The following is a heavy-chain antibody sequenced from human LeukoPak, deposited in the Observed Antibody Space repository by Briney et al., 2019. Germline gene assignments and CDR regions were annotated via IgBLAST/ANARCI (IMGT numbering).Heavy chain of an antibody. CDR1: GYTFTGYY. CDR2: INPNSGGT. CDR3: ARDKGWHEFDY. J-gene: IGHJ4*02. V-gene: IGHV1-2*06. Sequence: ASVKVSCKASGYTFTGYYMHWVRQAPGQGLEWMERINPNSGGTNYAQKFQGRVTMTRDTSISTAYMELSRLRSDDTALYYCARDKGWHEFDYWGQGTLVTVSS. D-gene: IGHD6-19*01.